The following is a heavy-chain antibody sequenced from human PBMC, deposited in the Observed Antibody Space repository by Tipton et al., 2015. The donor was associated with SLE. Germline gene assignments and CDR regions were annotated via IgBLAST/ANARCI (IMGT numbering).Heavy chain of an antibody. Sequence: TLSLTCAVYGGPFSGYYWTWIRQPPGKGLEWIGEINHSGSTHYNPSLKSRVIISVDTSKNQFSLKLSSVTAADTAVYYCARIGRLHLGELSPPFDYWGQGTLVTVSS. CDR3: ARIGRLHLGELSPPFDY. D-gene: IGHD3-16*02. V-gene: IGHV4-34*01. CDR2: INHSGST. J-gene: IGHJ4*02. CDR1: GGPFSGYY.